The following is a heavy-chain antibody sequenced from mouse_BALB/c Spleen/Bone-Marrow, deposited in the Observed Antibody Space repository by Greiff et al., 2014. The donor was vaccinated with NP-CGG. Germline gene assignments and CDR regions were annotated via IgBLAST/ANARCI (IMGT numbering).Heavy chain of an antibody. D-gene: IGHD1-1*01. CDR3: AREDSYSWFAY. CDR2: IYPGDGDT. CDR1: GYTFTSYW. V-gene: IGHV1-87*01. Sequence: QVQLQQSGAELARPGASVKLSCKASGYTFTSYWMQWVKQRPGQGLEWIGAIYPGDGDTRYTQKFKGKATLTADKSSSTAYMQLSSLASEDSAVYYCAREDSYSWFAYWGQGTLVTVPA. J-gene: IGHJ3*01.